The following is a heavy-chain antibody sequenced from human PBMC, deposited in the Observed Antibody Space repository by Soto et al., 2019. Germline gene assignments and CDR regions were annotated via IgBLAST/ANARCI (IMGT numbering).Heavy chain of an antibody. CDR3: AKDWDRSGYYYMDV. CDR1: GFTFSSYA. J-gene: IGHJ6*03. V-gene: IGHV3-23*01. CDR2: ISGSVGST. D-gene: IGHD2-15*01. Sequence: EVQLLESGGGLVQPGGSLRLSCAASGFTFSSYAMSWVRQAPGKGLEWVSAISGSVGSTYYADSVKGRFTISRDNSKNTLYLQMNSLRAEDTAVYYCAKDWDRSGYYYMDVWGKGTTVTVSS.